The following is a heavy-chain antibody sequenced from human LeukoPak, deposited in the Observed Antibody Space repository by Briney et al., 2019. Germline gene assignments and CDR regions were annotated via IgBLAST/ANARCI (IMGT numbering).Heavy chain of an antibody. V-gene: IGHV5-51*01. Sequence: GESLKISCKASGYSFTSYWIGWVRQMPGKGLEWMGIIDPSDSETRYTPSFQGQVTISVDKSLTTAYLQWNSLKASDTAMYYCARQTAMGRSGNYWGQGTLVTVSS. J-gene: IGHJ4*02. CDR1: GYSFTSYW. D-gene: IGHD5-18*01. CDR3: ARQTAMGRSGNY. CDR2: IDPSDSET.